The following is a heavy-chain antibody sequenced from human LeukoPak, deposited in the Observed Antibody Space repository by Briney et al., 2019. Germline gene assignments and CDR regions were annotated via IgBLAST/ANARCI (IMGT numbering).Heavy chain of an antibody. D-gene: IGHD3-10*01. CDR2: IYSGGST. J-gene: IGHJ5*02. Sequence: ETLSLTCTVSGGSISSSSYYWGWIRQAPGKGLEWVSVIYSGGSTYYADSVKGRFTISRDNSKNTLYLQMNSLRAEDTAVYYCARDRLWFGELFFDPWGQGTLVTVSS. V-gene: IGHV3-66*01. CDR3: ARDRLWFGELFFDP. CDR1: GGSISSSSYY.